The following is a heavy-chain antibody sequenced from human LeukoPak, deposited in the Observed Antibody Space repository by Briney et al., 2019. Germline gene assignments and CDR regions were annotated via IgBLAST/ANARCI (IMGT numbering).Heavy chain of an antibody. CDR1: GYTFTGYY. CDR3: ARVGYSKGGPDY. J-gene: IGHJ4*02. CDR2: INPNSGGT. Sequence: ASVKVSCKASGYTFTGYYMHWVRQAPGQGLEWMGWINPNSGGTNYAQKFQGKVTMTRDTSISTAYMELSRLRSEDTAVYYCARVGYSKGGPDYWGQGTLVTVSS. V-gene: IGHV1-2*02. D-gene: IGHD6-13*01.